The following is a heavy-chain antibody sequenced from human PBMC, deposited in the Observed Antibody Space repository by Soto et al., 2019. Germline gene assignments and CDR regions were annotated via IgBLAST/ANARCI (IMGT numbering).Heavy chain of an antibody. CDR1: GYTFTSYG. CDR2: ISAYNGNT. Sequence: GASVKVSCKASGYTFTSYGIGWVRQAPGQGLEWMGWISAYNGNTNYAQKLQGRVTMTTDTSTSTAYMELRSLRSDDTAVYYCAREVAYYDSWSGYYSDYYYMDGWGKGTTVTVSS. V-gene: IGHV1-18*01. J-gene: IGHJ6*03. D-gene: IGHD3-3*01. CDR3: AREVAYYDSWSGYYSDYYYMDG.